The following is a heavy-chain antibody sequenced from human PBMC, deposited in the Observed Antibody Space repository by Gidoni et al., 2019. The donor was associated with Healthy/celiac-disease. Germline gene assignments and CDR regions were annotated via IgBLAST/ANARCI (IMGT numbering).Heavy chain of an antibody. J-gene: IGHJ4*02. Sequence: EVQLLESGGGLVQPGGSLRLSCAASGFPFSSYAMSWVRQAPGKGLEWVSAISGSGGSTYYADSVKGRFTISRDNSKNTLYLQMNSLRAEDTAVYYCAKAVWGTVTTANFDYWGQGTLVTVSS. V-gene: IGHV3-23*01. CDR3: AKAVWGTVTTANFDY. CDR1: GFPFSSYA. D-gene: IGHD4-4*01. CDR2: ISGSGGST.